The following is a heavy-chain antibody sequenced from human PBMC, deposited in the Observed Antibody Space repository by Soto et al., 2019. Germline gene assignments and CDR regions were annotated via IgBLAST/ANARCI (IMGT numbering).Heavy chain of an antibody. Sequence: GGSLRLSCAASGFTFSSYAMHWVRQAPGKGLEWVAVISYDGSNKYYADSVKGRFTISRDNSKNTLYLQMNSLRAEDTAVYYCARDTGGMDVWGQGTTVTVSS. J-gene: IGHJ6*02. CDR2: ISYDGSNK. CDR1: GFTFSSYA. CDR3: ARDTGGMDV. V-gene: IGHV3-30-3*01.